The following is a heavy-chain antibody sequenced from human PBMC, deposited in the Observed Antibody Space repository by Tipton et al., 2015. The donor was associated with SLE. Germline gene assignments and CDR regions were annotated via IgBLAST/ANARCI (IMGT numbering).Heavy chain of an antibody. CDR1: GGSFSGYY. J-gene: IGHJ5*02. Sequence: TLSLTCAVYGGSFSGYYWSWIRQPPGKGLEWIGEINHSGSTNYNPSLKSRVTISVDTSKNQFSLKLSSVTAADTAVYYCAIGYCSSTSCRRDNWFDPWGQGTLVTVSS. CDR3: AIGYCSSTSCRRDNWFDP. V-gene: IGHV4-34*01. CDR2: INHSGST. D-gene: IGHD2-2*01.